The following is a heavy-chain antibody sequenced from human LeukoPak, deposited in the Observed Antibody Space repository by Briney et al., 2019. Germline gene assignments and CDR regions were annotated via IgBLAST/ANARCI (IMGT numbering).Heavy chain of an antibody. J-gene: IGHJ4*02. CDR3: ARGAGWWSH. Sequence: PSETLSLTCTVSGGSMNSYYWSWLRQPPGEGPEWIGYTTYSGGTNYNPSFKSRVTISVDTSKNHFSLKLSSVTAADTAVYYCARGAGWWSHWGQGTLVTVSS. V-gene: IGHV4-59*01. CDR2: TTYSGGT. CDR1: GGSMNSYY. D-gene: IGHD6-19*01.